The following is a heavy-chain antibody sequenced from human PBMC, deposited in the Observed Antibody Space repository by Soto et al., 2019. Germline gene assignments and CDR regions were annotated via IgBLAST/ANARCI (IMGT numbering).Heavy chain of an antibody. CDR2: IIPIFGTA. Sequence: ASVKVSCKACGGTFSSYAISWVRQAPGQGLEWMGGIIPIFGTANYAQKFQGRVTITADESTSTDYMELSSLRSEDTAVYYCARDRFPRVTIFPSNTPVMHVWGQATTVTVSS. V-gene: IGHV1-69*13. CDR3: ARDRFPRVTIFPSNTPVMHV. CDR1: GGTFSSYA. D-gene: IGHD3-3*01. J-gene: IGHJ6*02.